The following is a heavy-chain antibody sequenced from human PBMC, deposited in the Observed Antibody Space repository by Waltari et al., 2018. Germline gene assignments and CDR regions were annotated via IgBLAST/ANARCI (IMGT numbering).Heavy chain of an antibody. CDR3: ATPGDFWSGPHDAFDI. D-gene: IGHD3-3*01. Sequence: EVQLVQSGAEVKKPGATVKISCKASGSTFTDYYMHWVQQAPGKGLEWMGRVDPEDGETIYAEKFQGRVTITADTSTDTAYMELSSLRSEDTAVYYCATPGDFWSGPHDAFDIWGQGTMVTVSS. CDR1: GSTFTDYY. J-gene: IGHJ3*02. V-gene: IGHV1-69-2*01. CDR2: VDPEDGET.